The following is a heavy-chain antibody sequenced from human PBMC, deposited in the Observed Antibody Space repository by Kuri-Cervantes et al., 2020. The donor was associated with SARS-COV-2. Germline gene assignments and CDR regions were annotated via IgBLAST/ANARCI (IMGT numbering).Heavy chain of an antibody. J-gene: IGHJ4*02. CDR3: ARDPYDILTGYTPVDY. Sequence: GESLKISCAASGFTVSSNYMSWVRQAPGKGLEWVSVIYSGGSTYYADSVKGRFTISRDNAKNSLYLQMNSLRDEDTAVYYCARDPYDILTGYTPVDYWGQGTLVTVSS. CDR2: IYSGGST. V-gene: IGHV3-66*01. D-gene: IGHD3-9*01. CDR1: GFTVSSNY.